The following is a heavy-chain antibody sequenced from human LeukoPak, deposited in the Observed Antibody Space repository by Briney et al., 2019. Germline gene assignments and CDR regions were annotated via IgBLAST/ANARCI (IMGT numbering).Heavy chain of an antibody. CDR3: ARVSPETYYDFWSGSYYYYGMDV. CDR1: GFTFSSYW. Sequence: PGGSLRLSCAASGFTFSSYWMHWVRQAPGEGLVWVSRINSDGSSTSYADSVKGRFTISRDNAKNTLYLQMNSLRAEDTAVYYCARVSPETYYDFWSGSYYYYGMDVWGQGTTVTVSS. D-gene: IGHD3-3*01. V-gene: IGHV3-74*01. J-gene: IGHJ6*02. CDR2: INSDGSST.